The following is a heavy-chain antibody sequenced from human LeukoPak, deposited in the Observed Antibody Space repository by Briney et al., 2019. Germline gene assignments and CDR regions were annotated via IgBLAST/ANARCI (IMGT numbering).Heavy chain of an antibody. J-gene: IGHJ4*02. D-gene: IGHD3-22*01. V-gene: IGHV3-23*01. CDR2: ISGSGGST. CDR3: AKAYDSSGYYVPFDY. Sequence: GGSLGLSCAASGFTFSSYAMSWVRQAPGKGLEWVSAISGSGGSTYYADSVKGRFTISRDNSKNTLYLQMNSLRAEDTAVYYCAKAYDSSGYYVPFDYWGQGTQVTVSS. CDR1: GFTFSSYA.